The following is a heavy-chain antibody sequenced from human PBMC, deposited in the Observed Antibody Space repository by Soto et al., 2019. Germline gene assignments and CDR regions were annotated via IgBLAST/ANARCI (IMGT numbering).Heavy chain of an antibody. CDR3: ATGVGGEVTTSLPVYYFDY. V-gene: IGHV1-24*01. J-gene: IGHJ4*02. Sequence: ASVKVSCKVSGYTLTELSMHWVRQAPGKGLEWMGGFDPEDGETIYAQKFQGRVTMTEDTSTDTAYMELSSLRSEDTAVYYCATGVGGEVTTSLPVYYFDYWGQGTLVTVSS. D-gene: IGHD4-17*01. CDR1: GYTLTELS. CDR2: FDPEDGET.